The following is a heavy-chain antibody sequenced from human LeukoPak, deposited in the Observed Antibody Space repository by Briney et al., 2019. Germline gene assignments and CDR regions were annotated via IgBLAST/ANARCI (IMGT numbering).Heavy chain of an antibody. Sequence: GASVKVSCKASGYTFTSYYMHWVRQAPGQGLEWMGIINPSGGSTSYAQKFQGRVTMTRDTSTSTVYMELSSLRSEDTAVYYCAKYGGSFPNDHYYYYYGMDVWGKGTTVTVSS. CDR2: INPSGGST. CDR1: GYTFTSYY. J-gene: IGHJ6*04. CDR3: AKYGGSFPNDHYYYYYGMDV. V-gene: IGHV1-46*01. D-gene: IGHD2-15*01.